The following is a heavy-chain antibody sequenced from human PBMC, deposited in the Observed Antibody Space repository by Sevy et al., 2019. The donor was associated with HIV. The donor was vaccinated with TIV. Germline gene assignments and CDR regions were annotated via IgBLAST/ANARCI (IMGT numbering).Heavy chain of an antibody. CDR2: ISYDGSNK. J-gene: IGHJ3*02. CDR1: GFTFSSYG. Sequence: GGSLRLSCAASGFTFSSYGMHWVRQAPGKGLEWVAVISYDGSNKYYADYVKGRFTISRDNSKNTLYLQMNSLRAEDTAVYYCAKDYEDAFDIWGQGTMVTVSS. CDR3: AKDYEDAFDI. V-gene: IGHV3-30*18. D-gene: IGHD3-3*01.